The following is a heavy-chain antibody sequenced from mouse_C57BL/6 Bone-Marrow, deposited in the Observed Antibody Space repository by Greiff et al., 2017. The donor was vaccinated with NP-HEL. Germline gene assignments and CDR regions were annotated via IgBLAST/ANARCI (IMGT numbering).Heavy chain of an antibody. V-gene: IGHV1-50*01. CDR3: ARFFLDFDY. CDR1: GYTFTSYW. J-gene: IGHJ2*01. CDR2: IDPSDSYT. Sequence: QVQLQQPGAELVKPGASVKLSCKASGYTFTSYWMQWVKQRPGQGLEWIGEIDPSDSYTNYNQKFKGKATLTVDTSSSTAYMQLSSLTSEDSAVYYCARFFLDFDYWGQGTTLTVSS.